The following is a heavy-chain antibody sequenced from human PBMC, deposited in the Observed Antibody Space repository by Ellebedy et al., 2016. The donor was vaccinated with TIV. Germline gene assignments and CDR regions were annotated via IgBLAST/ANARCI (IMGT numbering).Heavy chain of an antibody. CDR3: AKVRDYYGSGSSVHY. V-gene: IGHV3-23*01. D-gene: IGHD3-10*01. CDR2: ISGSGGST. CDR1: GFTFSSYA. Sequence: GGSLRLSXAASGFTFSSYAMSWVRQAPGKGLEWVSAISGSGGSTYYADSVKGRFTISRDNSKNTLYLQMNSLRAEDTAVYYCAKVRDYYGSGSSVHYWGQGTLVTVSS. J-gene: IGHJ4*02.